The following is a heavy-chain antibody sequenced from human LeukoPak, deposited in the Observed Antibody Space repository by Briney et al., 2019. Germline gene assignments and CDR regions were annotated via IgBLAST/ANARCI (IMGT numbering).Heavy chain of an antibody. J-gene: IGHJ5*02. D-gene: IGHD1-7*01. CDR2: ISGSGSKT. V-gene: IGHV3-23*01. CDR3: AKDGFWNSFDP. CDR1: GFTFSSYA. Sequence: GGSLRLSCAASGFTFSSYAMSWVRQAPGKGLEWVSGISGSGSKTYYADSVKGRFTISRDNSKNTLYLQMNSLRADDTAVYYCAKDGFWNSFDPWGQGTLVTVSS.